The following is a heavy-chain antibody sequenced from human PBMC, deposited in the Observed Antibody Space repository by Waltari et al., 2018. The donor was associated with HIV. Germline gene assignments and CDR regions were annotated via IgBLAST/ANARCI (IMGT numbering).Heavy chain of an antibody. CDR2: MYYTVTT. V-gene: IGHV4-30-4*08. CDR3: ARADFWSGYYFAFDI. Sequence: QVHLQESGPGLVTPSQTLSLTCTVSGGTITGGDLYWSRIRQPPGKGLEWIGNMYYTVTTYYNPSLESRVTISLETSNNQFSLRLNSVTAADTAVYYCARADFWSGYYFAFDIWGQGTMVTVSS. CDR1: GGTITGGDLY. D-gene: IGHD3-3*01. J-gene: IGHJ3*02.